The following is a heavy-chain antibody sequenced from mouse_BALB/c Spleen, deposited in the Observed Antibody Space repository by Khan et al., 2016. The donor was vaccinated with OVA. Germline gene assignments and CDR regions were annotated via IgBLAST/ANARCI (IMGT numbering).Heavy chain of an antibody. CDR2: MFPGDGST. CDR1: GYTFTSYD. CDR3: ARGGYGGFAY. D-gene: IGHD2-14*01. J-gene: IGHJ3*01. V-gene: IGHV1-85*01. Sequence: VQLQESGAELVKPGASVKLSCKASGYTFTSYDINWVRQRPEQGLEWIGWMFPGDGSTKYNENFKGKATLTTDKSSSTAYMQLSRLTSEESGADFCARGGYGGFAYWGQGTLVTVSA.